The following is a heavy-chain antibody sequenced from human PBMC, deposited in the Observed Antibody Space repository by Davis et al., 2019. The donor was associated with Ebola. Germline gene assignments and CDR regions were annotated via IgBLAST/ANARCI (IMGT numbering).Heavy chain of an antibody. CDR2: ISSSSSTI. Sequence: SLKIPCAAPGFMFSSYSMNWVRQAPGKRLEWVSYISSSSSTIYYADSVKGRFTISRDNAKNSLYLQMNSLRDEDTAVYYCARDLGRWGPYYYYGMDVWGQGTTVTVSS. CDR1: GFMFSSYS. CDR3: ARDLGRWGPYYYYGMDV. V-gene: IGHV3-48*02. J-gene: IGHJ6*02. D-gene: IGHD4-23*01.